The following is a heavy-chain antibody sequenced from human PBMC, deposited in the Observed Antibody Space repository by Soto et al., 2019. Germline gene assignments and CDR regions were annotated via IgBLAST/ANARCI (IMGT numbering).Heavy chain of an antibody. CDR1: GFSLINYG. J-gene: IGHJ5*02. V-gene: IGHV3-30*03. CDR2: ISYDGGNK. D-gene: IGHD2-2*01. Sequence: QEQLVESGGGVVQPGGSLRLSCVASGFSLINYGMHWVRQAPGKGLEWVAVISYDGGNKQYADSVKGRHTISRDNSKNTLYLQLTSLKNEDTARYDCARETQDCRSANCFGFYSPWFVPWGQGTLGSVSA. CDR3: ARETQDCRSANCFGFYSPWFVP.